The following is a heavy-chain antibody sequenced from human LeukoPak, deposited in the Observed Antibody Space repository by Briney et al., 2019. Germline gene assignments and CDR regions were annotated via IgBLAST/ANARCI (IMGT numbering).Heavy chain of an antibody. J-gene: IGHJ1*01. CDR2: IWYDGSNK. V-gene: IGHV3-33*01. Sequence: GGSLRLSCAASGFTFSSYGMHWVRQAPGKGLKWVAVIWYDGSNKYYGDSVKGRFTISRDNSKKTLYLQMNSLRVEDTAVYYCARGDGYNDAEYLQHWGQGTLVTVS. CDR1: GFTFSSYG. D-gene: IGHD5-24*01. CDR3: ARGDGYNDAEYLQH.